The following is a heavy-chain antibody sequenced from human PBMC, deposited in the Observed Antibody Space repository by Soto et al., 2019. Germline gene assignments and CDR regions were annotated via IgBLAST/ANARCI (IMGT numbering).Heavy chain of an antibody. V-gene: IGHV4-4*02. D-gene: IGHD4-4*01. J-gene: IGHJ4*02. CDR1: GGSSSSSNW. CDR2: IYHSGST. CDR3: ANLGTTVSTFDY. Sequence: QVQLQESGPGLVKPSGPLSLTCAVSGGSSSSSNWWGWVRQPPGKGLEWIGEIYHSGSTNYNPSLKSRTTISVDKSKNPYSLKLSSVTAADTAVYYCANLGTTVSTFDYWGQGTLVTVSS.